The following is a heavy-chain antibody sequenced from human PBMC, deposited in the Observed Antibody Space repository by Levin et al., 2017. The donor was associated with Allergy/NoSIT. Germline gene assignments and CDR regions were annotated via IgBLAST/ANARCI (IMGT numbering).Heavy chain of an antibody. CDR2: IYYSGST. J-gene: IGHJ4*02. V-gene: IGHV4-39*07. Sequence: PSETLSLTCTVSGGSISSSSYYWGWIRQPPGKGLEWIGSIYYSGSTYYNPSLKSRVTISVDTSKNQFSLKLSSVTAADTAVYYCARVPRRHDSSGYYYLDYWGQGTLVTVSS. D-gene: IGHD3-22*01. CDR1: GGSISSSSYY. CDR3: ARVPRRHDSSGYYYLDY.